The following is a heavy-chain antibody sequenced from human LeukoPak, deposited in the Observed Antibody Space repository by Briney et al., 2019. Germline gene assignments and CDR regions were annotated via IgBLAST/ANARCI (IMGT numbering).Heavy chain of an antibody. D-gene: IGHD6-19*01. CDR1: GYTFTGYY. J-gene: IGHJ5*02. Sequence: ASVKVSCKASGYTFTGYYMHWVRQAPGQGLEWMGWINSKSGGTNYAQKFKGRVTMTRDTSISTAYMELSRLRSDDTAVYYCARDCSGQLRNWFDPWGQGTLVTVSS. CDR2: INSKSGGT. CDR3: ARDCSGQLRNWFDP. V-gene: IGHV1-2*02.